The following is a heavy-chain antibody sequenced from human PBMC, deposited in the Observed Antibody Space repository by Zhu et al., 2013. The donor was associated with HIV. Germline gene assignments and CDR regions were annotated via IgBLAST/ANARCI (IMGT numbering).Heavy chain of an antibody. CDR2: ISAYNGNT. CDR3: ASSQVVRITIFGVVIIGWFDP. D-gene: IGHD3-3*01. Sequence: QVQLVQSGAEVKKPGASVKVSCKASGYTFTSYGISWVRQAPGQGLEWMGWISAYNGNTNYAQKLQGRVTMTTDTSTSTAYMELRSLRSDDTAVYYCASSQVVRITIFGVVIIGWFDPWGRGNPGHRLL. V-gene: IGHV1-18*04. J-gene: IGHJ5*02. CDR1: GYTFTSYG.